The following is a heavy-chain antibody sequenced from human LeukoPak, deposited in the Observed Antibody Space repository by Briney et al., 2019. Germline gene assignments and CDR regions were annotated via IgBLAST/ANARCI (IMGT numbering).Heavy chain of an antibody. CDR1: GGSISSYY. Sequence: SETLSLTCTVSGGSISSYYWSWIRQPAGKGLEWIGRIYTSGSTNYNPSLKSRVTMSVDTSKNQFSLKLSSVTAADTAVYYCARDSGGYCSSTSCYTVPDYWGQGTLVTVSS. V-gene: IGHV4-4*07. CDR3: ARDSGGYCSSTSCYTVPDY. CDR2: IYTSGST. J-gene: IGHJ4*02. D-gene: IGHD2-2*02.